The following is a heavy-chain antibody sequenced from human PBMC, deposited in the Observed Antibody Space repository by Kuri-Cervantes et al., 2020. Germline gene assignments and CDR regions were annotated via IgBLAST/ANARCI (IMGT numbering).Heavy chain of an antibody. CDR1: GYTFTGYY. Sequence: ASVKVSCKASGYTFTGYYMHWVRQVPGQGLEWMACINPSNGGTRFAQQFQGRVVLSSDTSITTAYMELTSLTSDDTAIYYCARIDFPYYSGWGWGQGTLVTVSS. CDR2: INPSNGGT. J-gene: IGHJ4*02. V-gene: IGHV1-2*02. CDR3: ARIDFPYYSGWG. D-gene: IGHD5-12*01.